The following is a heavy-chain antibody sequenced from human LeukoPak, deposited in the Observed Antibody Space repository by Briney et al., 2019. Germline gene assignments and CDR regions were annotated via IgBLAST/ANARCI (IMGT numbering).Heavy chain of an antibody. J-gene: IGHJ4*02. Sequence: PGRSLRLSCAASGFTFSNAWMSWVRQAPGKGLEWVGRIKSKTDDGTTDYAAPVKGRFTISRDDSKNTLYLQMNSLKTEDTAVYYCTTGSTYSSSYDYWGQGTLVTVSS. V-gene: IGHV3-15*01. D-gene: IGHD6-13*01. CDR3: TTGSTYSSSYDY. CDR2: IKSKTDDGTT. CDR1: GFTFSNAW.